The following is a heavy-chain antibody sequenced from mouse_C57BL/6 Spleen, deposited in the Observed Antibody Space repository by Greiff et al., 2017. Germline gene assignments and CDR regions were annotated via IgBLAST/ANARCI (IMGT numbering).Heavy chain of an antibody. Sequence: VQLQQSVAELVRPGASVKLSCTASGFNIKNTYMHWVKQRPEQGLEWIGRIDPANGNTKYAPKFQGKATITADPSSNTAYLQLSSLTSEDTAIYYCAPYYYGSSYGWYFDVWGTGTTVTVSS. CDR2: IDPANGNT. J-gene: IGHJ1*03. CDR3: APYYYGSSYGWYFDV. CDR1: GFNIKNTY. D-gene: IGHD1-1*01. V-gene: IGHV14-3*01.